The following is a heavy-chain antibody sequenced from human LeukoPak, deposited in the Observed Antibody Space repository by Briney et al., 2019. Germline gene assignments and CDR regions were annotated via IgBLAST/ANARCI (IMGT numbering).Heavy chain of an antibody. CDR1: GFTFSNYA. CDR3: AKNLGGGYYSPLDY. D-gene: IGHD3-22*01. V-gene: IGHV3-23*01. Sequence: PGGSLRLSCAASGFTFSNYAMSWVRQAPGKGLEWVSAFSGTGDNTYYVDSVKGRFTISRDNSKNTLYLQMNSLRAEDTAVYDCAKNLGGGYYSPLDYWGQGTLVTVSS. CDR2: FSGTGDNT. J-gene: IGHJ4*02.